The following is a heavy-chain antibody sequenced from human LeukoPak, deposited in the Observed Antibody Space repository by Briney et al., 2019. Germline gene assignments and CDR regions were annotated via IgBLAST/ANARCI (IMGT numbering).Heavy chain of an antibody. CDR1: GFTISNAW. CDR3: SSDSDPPLWPLGY. Sequence: GGTLCLTRTVSGFTISNAWKSWVRQAPGKGLEWVGRIKRKTDGGTTGYAAAVKGRFTISRDDSKNTLYLQMNSLKIDDTAVFYGSSDSDPPLWPLGYWGRGTLVTVSS. J-gene: IGHJ4*02. D-gene: IGHD3-16*01. CDR2: IKRKTDGGTT. V-gene: IGHV3-15*01.